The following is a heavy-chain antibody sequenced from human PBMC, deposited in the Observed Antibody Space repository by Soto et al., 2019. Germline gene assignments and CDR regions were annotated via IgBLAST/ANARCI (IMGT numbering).Heavy chain of an antibody. V-gene: IGHV4-59*12. D-gene: IGHD5-18*01. Sequence: PSETLSLTCTVSGGSISSYYWSWIRQPPGKGLEWIGYIYYSGSTNYNPSLKSRVTISVDTSKNQFSLKLSSVTAADTAVYYCARDQDSYGGNYWGQGTLVTVSS. J-gene: IGHJ4*02. CDR1: GGSISSYY. CDR3: ARDQDSYGGNY. CDR2: IYYSGST.